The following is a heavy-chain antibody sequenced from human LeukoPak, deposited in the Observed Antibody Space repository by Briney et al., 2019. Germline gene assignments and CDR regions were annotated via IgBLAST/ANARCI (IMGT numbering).Heavy chain of an antibody. CDR3: ARDKKVGDVFDI. V-gene: IGHV4-59*01. CDR2: IFYSGST. Sequence: SEALSLTCAVSGGSITTYYWSWIRQPPGKGLEWIGYIFYSGSTNYSPSLKSRVTMPVDMSKNQFSLKLTSVTAADTAVYYCARDKKVGDVFDIWGHGTMVSVSS. J-gene: IGHJ3*02. D-gene: IGHD3-16*01. CDR1: GGSITTYY.